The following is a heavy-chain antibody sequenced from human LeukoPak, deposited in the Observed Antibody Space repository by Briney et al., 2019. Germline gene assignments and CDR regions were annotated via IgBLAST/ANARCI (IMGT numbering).Heavy chain of an antibody. V-gene: IGHV4-59*01. CDR1: GFTFSSYS. J-gene: IGHJ4*02. Sequence: GSLRLSCAASGFTFSSYSMNWVRQPPGKGLEWIGYIYYSGSTNYNPSLKSRVTISVDTSKNQFSLKLSSVTAADTAVYYCAGSVGAMDYWGQGTLVTVSS. D-gene: IGHD3-10*01. CDR3: AGSVGAMDY. CDR2: IYYSGST.